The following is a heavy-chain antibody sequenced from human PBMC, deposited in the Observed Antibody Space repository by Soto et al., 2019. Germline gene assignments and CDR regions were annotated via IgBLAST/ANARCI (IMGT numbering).Heavy chain of an antibody. CDR2: ISYDGSNK. CDR3: AKDSLGDYVLAWCFDL. CDR1: GFIFRTYG. J-gene: IGHJ2*01. V-gene: IGHV3-30*18. Sequence: QVQLVESGGCVVQPGRSLRLSCAASGFIFRTYGIHWVRQAPGKGLEWVALISYDGSNKYYADSVKGRFPISRDNSKNTLYLQMNSLRAEDTAVYYCAKDSLGDYVLAWCFDLWVRGTLVTVSS. D-gene: IGHD4-17*01.